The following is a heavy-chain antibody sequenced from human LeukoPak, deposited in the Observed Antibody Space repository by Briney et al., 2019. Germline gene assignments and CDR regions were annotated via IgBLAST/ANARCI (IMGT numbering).Heavy chain of an antibody. CDR2: ISSNGNT. CDR1: GFTFSTYG. D-gene: IGHD3-16*01. Sequence: GGSLRLSCAASGFTFSTYGMYWVRQAPGKGLEYVSSISSNGNTYYANSVKGRFTISRDNPKNTLYLQMGSLRDEDLAVYYCARADGGAYHDAFDIWGQGTMVTVSS. J-gene: IGHJ3*02. V-gene: IGHV3-64*01. CDR3: ARADGGAYHDAFDI.